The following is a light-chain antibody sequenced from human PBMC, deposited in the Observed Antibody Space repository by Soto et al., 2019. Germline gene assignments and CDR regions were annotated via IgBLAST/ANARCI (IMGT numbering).Light chain of an antibody. CDR3: QSYNDWPLT. CDR1: QSINND. CDR2: GAS. Sequence: EVVMTQSPATLSVSPGARAPLSCRASQSINNDLAWYQHKPGQAPRLLIYGASTRAIGVPTRFSGSGSGTEFTLTISSLQSEDFAVYFCQSYNDWPLTFGGGTKVDIK. V-gene: IGKV3-15*01. J-gene: IGKJ4*01.